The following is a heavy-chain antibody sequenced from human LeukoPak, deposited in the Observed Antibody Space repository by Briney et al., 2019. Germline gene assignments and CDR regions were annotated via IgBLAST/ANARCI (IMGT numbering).Heavy chain of an antibody. Sequence: SETLSLTCLVLGDSITRASHYWGWIRQPPGKGLEWLGSLSPSGGTYHNPSLKSRLSTSLDTSKNQFSLRLTSVTAADTAVYYCARDGEATVTHLGYWGQGTLVTVSS. CDR3: ARDGEATVTHLGY. CDR2: LSPSGGT. J-gene: IGHJ4*02. V-gene: IGHV4-39*07. D-gene: IGHD4-17*01. CDR1: GDSITRASHY.